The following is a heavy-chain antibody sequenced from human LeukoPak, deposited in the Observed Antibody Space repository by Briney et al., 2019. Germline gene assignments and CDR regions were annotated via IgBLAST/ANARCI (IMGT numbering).Heavy chain of an antibody. CDR3: ARVSGIQTFDY. V-gene: IGHV3-66*01. CDR1: GFTVSSNY. D-gene: IGHD5-18*01. CDR2: IYSGGST. Sequence: PGGSLRLSCAASGFTVSSNYMSWVRQAPGKGLEWVSVIYSGGSTYYAVSVKGRFTISRDNSKNTLYLQMNSLRAEDTAVYYCARVSGIQTFDYWGQGTLVTVSS. J-gene: IGHJ4*02.